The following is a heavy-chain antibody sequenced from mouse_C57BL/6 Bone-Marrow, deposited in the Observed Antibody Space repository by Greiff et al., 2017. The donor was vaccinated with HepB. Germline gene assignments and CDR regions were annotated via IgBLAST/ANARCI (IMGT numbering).Heavy chain of an antibody. CDR2: ISDGGSYT. CDR1: GFTFSSYA. D-gene: IGHD4-1*01. V-gene: IGHV5-4*03. CDR3: ARANWDVNFDV. Sequence: DVKLVESGGGLVKPGGSLKLSCAASGFTFSSYAMSWVRQTPEKRLEWVATISDGGSYTYYPDNVKGRFTISRDNAKNNLYLQMSHLKSEDTAMYYCARANWDVNFDVWGTGTTVTVSS. J-gene: IGHJ1*03.